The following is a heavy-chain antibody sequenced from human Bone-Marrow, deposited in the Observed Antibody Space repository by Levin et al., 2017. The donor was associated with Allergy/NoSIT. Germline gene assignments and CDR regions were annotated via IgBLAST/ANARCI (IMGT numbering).Heavy chain of an antibody. CDR2: IYYSGNT. CDR3: ARFNGYDFDY. CDR1: GGSIGGGGYY. D-gene: IGHD5-12*01. J-gene: IGHJ4*02. V-gene: IGHV4-31*03. Sequence: SETLSLTCTVSGGSIGGGGYYWSWIRQHPGKGLEWIGYIYYSGNTYYNPSLKSRVIISVVTSKNQLSLKLTSVTVADTAVYYCARFNGYDFDYWGQGTLVTVSS.